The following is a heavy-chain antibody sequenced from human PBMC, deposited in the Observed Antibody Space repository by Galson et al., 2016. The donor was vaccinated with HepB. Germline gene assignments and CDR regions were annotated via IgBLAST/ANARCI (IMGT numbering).Heavy chain of an antibody. CDR2: ISRSGSRT. D-gene: IGHD6-13*01. V-gene: IGHV3-23*01. J-gene: IGHJ4*02. Sequence: SLRLSCAAYGLPVSNDYMSWVRQAPGKGLEWVSSISRSGSRTYYVDSVKGRFTSSRDNSKNTLYLQMNTLRAEDTAVYYCAKEWQQLTYWGQGTLVTVSS. CDR3: AKEWQQLTY. CDR1: GLPVSNDY.